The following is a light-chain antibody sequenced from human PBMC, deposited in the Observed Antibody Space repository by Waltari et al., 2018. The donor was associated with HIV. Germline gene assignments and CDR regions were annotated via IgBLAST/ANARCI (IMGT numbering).Light chain of an antibody. CDR1: QSVSNTY. Sequence: EIVLTQSPGTLSLSPGERATLSCRASQSVSNTYLAWYQQKPGQAPRLLIYGASSRATGIPDRFTGSGSGTDFTLTISRLEPEDFAVYYCQQYGSSLFTFGPGTKADIK. J-gene: IGKJ3*01. CDR2: GAS. V-gene: IGKV3-20*01. CDR3: QQYGSSLFT.